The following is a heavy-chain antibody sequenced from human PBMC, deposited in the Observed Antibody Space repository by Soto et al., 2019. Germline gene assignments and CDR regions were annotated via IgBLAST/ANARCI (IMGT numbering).Heavy chain of an antibody. D-gene: IGHD3-10*01. CDR1: GGSISSYY. V-gene: IGHV4-59*08. Sequence: SETLSLTCTVSGGSISSYYWSWIRQPPGKGLEWIGYIYYSGSTNYNPSLKSRVTISVDTSRNQFSLKLSSVTAADTAVYYCARLGGRNWELLDSYSYMDAWAKETTLTVSS. CDR3: ARLGGRNWELLDSYSYMDA. J-gene: IGHJ6*03. CDR2: IYYSGST.